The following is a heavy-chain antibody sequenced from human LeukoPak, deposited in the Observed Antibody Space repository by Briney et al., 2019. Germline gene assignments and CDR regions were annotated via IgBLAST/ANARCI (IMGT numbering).Heavy chain of an antibody. Sequence: ASVKVSCRASGYSFTSYAITWVRQAPGQGLEWMGWISAYNGNTNYAQNLQGRVTMTTDTSTSTAYMELRSLRSDDTAVYYCARGRIVVVVAATFAFDYWGKGPLVTVS. CDR1: GYSFTSYA. D-gene: IGHD2-15*01. J-gene: IGHJ4*02. CDR3: ARGRIVVVVAATFAFDY. CDR2: ISAYNGNT. V-gene: IGHV1-18*01.